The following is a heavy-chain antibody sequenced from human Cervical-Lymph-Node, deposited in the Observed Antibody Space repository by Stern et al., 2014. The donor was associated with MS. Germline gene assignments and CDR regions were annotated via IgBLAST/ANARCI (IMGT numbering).Heavy chain of an antibody. CDR1: GFTFSDYA. Sequence: VQLLESGGGVVQPGRSQRLSCAASGFTFSDYAMHWVRQAPGKGPEWVAFISYDGTKKDYADSVKGRFSISRDDSKNTLFLQMNNLRGEDTAVYYCARALFGGFIHDLWGQGALLTVSS. CDR3: ARALFGGFIHDL. V-gene: IGHV3-30*01. CDR2: ISYDGTKK. D-gene: IGHD3-16*01. J-gene: IGHJ5*02.